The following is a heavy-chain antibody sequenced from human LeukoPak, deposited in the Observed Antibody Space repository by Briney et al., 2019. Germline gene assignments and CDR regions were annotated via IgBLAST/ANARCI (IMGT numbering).Heavy chain of an antibody. CDR2: ISSSSSYI. CDR1: GFTFDNYP. D-gene: IGHD6-13*01. CDR3: ARDSSSWYFDY. Sequence: GGSLRLSCYSSGFTFDNYPMSWVRQAPGKGLEWVSSISSSSSYIYYADSVKGRFTISRDNAKNSLYLQMNSLRAEDTAVYYCARDSSSWYFDYWGQGTLVTVSS. V-gene: IGHV3-21*01. J-gene: IGHJ4*02.